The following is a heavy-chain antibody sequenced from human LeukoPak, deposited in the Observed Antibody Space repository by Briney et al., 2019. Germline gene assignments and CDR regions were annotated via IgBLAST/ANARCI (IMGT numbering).Heavy chain of an antibody. CDR3: ARDHHSSGF. J-gene: IGHJ4*02. D-gene: IGHD6-19*01. Sequence: GGSLRLSCPASGFTFSSFSMDWVGQAPGKGLEWVSSISRSSIYIYYADSVKGRFTISRDNAKNSLYLQMNSLRAEDTAVYYCARDHHSSGFWGQGTLVTVSS. V-gene: IGHV3-21*01. CDR2: ISRSSIYI. CDR1: GFTFSSFS.